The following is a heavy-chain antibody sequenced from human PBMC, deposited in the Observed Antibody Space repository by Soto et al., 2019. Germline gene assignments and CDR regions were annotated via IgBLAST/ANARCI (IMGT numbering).Heavy chain of an antibody. CDR2: IYYSGST. V-gene: IGHV4-59*01. D-gene: IGHD3-3*01. J-gene: IGHJ6*02. Sequence: SETLSLTCTVSGGSISSYYWSWIRQPPGKGLEWTGYIYYSGSTNYNPSLKSRVTISVDTSKNQFSLKLSSVTAADTAVYYCARSPITYDFWSGYPPDYYYYGMEVWGQATTVTAP. CDR1: GGSISSYY. CDR3: ARSPITYDFWSGYPPDYYYYGMEV.